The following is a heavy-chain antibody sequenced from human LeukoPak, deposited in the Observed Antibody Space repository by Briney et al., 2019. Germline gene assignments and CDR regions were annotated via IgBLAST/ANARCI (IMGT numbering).Heavy chain of an antibody. J-gene: IGHJ3*02. V-gene: IGHV1-69*05. Sequence: SVKVSCKASGGTFSSYAISWVRQAPGQGLEWMGGIIPIFGTANYAQKFQGRVTITTDESTSTAYMELSSLRSEDTAVYYCAREGLGIVVPPGTVDIWGQGTMVTVYS. CDR1: GGTFSSYA. CDR2: IIPIFGTA. CDR3: AREGLGIVVPPGTVDI. D-gene: IGHD2-2*03.